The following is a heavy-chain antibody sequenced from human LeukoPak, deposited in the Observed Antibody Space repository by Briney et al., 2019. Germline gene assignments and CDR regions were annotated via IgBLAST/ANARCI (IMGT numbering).Heavy chain of an antibody. CDR3: ARGKNQYYYDSSGYYYDY. D-gene: IGHD3-22*01. J-gene: IGHJ4*02. CDR2: INPSGGST. V-gene: IGHV1-46*01. Sequence: ASVKVSCKASGYTFTGYYMHWVRQAPGQGLEWMGIINPSGGSTSYAQKFQGRVTMTRDTSTSTVYMELSSLRSEDTAVCYCARGKNQYYYDSSGYYYDYWGQGTLVTVSS. CDR1: GYTFTGYY.